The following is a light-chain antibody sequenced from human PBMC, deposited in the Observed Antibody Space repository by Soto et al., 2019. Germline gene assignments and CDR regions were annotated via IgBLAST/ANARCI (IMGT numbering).Light chain of an antibody. Sequence: EIVMTQSPATLSVSPGEGATLSCRASQSVGINLAWYQQKPGQAPRLLIYDASSRATGIPDRFSGGGSGTDFTLTISRLEPEDFAVYYCQQFSSYPLTVGGGTKVEI. CDR1: QSVGIN. V-gene: IGKV3-20*01. CDR3: QQFSSYPLT. J-gene: IGKJ4*01. CDR2: DAS.